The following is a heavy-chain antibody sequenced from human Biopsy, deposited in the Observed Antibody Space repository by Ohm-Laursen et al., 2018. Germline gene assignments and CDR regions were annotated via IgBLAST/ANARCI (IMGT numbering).Heavy chain of an antibody. CDR1: GGSFSGYD. D-gene: IGHD6-13*01. J-gene: IGHJ4*02. V-gene: IGHV4-34*01. CDR2: FSHTGTT. CDR3: ARDSRGGHLNTTLITGKNLDS. Sequence: SETLSLTWAVDGGSFSGYDWTWIRQPPGKGLEWVGEFSHTGTTIYNPSLKSRLTISVDKSKNHFSLRLTSVTAADTATYFCARDSRGGHLNTTLITGKNLDSWGQGILVTVSS.